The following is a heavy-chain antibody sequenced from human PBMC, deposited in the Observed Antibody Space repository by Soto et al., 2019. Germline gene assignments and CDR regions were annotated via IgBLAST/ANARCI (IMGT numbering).Heavy chain of an antibody. CDR2: IYYSGST. CDR1: GGSISSYY. D-gene: IGHD3-22*01. J-gene: IGHJ4*02. V-gene: IGHV4-59*01. Sequence: SETLSLTCTVSGGSISSYYWSWIRQPPGKGLEWIGYIYYSGSTNYNPSLKSRVTISVDTSKNQFSLKLSSVTAADTAVYYCARARKGYYDSSGYFDYWGQGTLVTVSS. CDR3: ARARKGYYDSSGYFDY.